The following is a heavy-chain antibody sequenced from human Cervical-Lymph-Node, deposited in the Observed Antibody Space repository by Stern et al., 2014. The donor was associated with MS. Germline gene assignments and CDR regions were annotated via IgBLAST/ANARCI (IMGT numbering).Heavy chain of an antibody. CDR2: IFPWDSAM. J-gene: IGHJ4*02. Sequence: EVQLVESGPEVKRPGESRKISCQAYGYTFNSYWTGWVRQMPGQGLEWIAIIFPWDSAMIYTPSLQGTATISANKATIPAPVQCNNLKASDPAIYYCARQRYFDYWGQGTLVTVSS. V-gene: IGHV5-51*01. CDR3: ARQRYFDY. CDR1: GYTFNSYW.